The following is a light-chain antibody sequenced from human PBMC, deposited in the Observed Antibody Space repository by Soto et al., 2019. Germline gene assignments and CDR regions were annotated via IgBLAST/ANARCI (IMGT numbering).Light chain of an antibody. V-gene: IGLV1-47*01. CDR1: RSNIGSHY. Sequence: QAVVTQPPSASGAPGQWVTISCSGSRSNIGSHYISWYQHLPGTAPTLLIYKDSQRPSGVPDRFSGSKSGTSASLAIGGLRSEDEGSYYCATWDDSLGRRVLFGGGTKLTVL. J-gene: IGLJ3*02. CDR2: KDS. CDR3: ATWDDSLGRRVL.